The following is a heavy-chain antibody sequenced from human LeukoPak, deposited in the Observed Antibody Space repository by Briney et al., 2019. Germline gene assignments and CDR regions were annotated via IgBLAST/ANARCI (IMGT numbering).Heavy chain of an antibody. CDR2: INDSGST. CDR1: GGSFSGYY. Sequence: SETLSLTCAVYGGSFSGYYWRWIRQPPGKGLEWMGEINDSGSTNYNPSLKSRVIISVDTSKKHFSLSLSSVTAADTALYYCARADDNGDYVSFRSSLDYWGQGTLVTVSS. CDR3: ARADDNGDYVSFRSSLDY. J-gene: IGHJ4*02. V-gene: IGHV4-34*01. D-gene: IGHD4-17*01.